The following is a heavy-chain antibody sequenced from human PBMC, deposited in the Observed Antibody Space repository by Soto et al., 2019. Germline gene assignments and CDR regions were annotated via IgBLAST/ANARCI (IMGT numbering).Heavy chain of an antibody. J-gene: IGHJ6*02. CDR1: GFTFATYA. Sequence: GGSLRLSCAASGFTFATYAMSWVRRAPGKGLEWVSSIPDSGVVTFYADSVKGRFTISRDNSKNTLYLQMNSLRAEDTAVYYCAKDRLITSAATYYGMEVWGQGTTVTVSS. CDR3: AKDRLITSAATYYGMEV. D-gene: IGHD2-2*01. V-gene: IGHV3-23*01. CDR2: IPDSGVVT.